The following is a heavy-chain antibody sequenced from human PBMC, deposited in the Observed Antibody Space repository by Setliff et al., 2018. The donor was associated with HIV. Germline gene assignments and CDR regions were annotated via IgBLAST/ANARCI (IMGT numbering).Heavy chain of an antibody. V-gene: IGHV4-39*07. CDR3: ARVQPGEWVDY. D-gene: IGHD2-2*01. CDR1: GGSISSSSYY. J-gene: IGHJ4*02. CDR2: LYFSGRA. Sequence: SETLSLTCTVSGGSISSSSYYWGWIRQPPGKGLEWVGSLYFSGRAYYNPSLKSRVTVSVDASKNQFSLKLSSVTAADTAVYYCARVQPGEWVDYWGQGTLVTVS.